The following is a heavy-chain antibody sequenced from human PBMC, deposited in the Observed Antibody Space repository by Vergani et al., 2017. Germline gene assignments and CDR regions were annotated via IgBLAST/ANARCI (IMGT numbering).Heavy chain of an antibody. Sequence: EVQLVESGGGLVKPGGSLRLSCAASGFTFRSYSMNWVRQAPGKGLEWVSSISRSSSYICYADSVKGRFTISRDNAKNSLYLQMNSLRAEDTAVYYCARELTTTVDYWGQGTLVTVSS. CDR1: GFTFRSYS. D-gene: IGHD4-17*01. CDR2: ISRSSSYI. V-gene: IGHV3-21*01. CDR3: ARELTTTVDY. J-gene: IGHJ4*02.